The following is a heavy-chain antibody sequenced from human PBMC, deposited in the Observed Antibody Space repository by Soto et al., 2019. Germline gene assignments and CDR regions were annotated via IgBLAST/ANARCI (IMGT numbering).Heavy chain of an antibody. CDR3: AREFRKSYYYDSSGYYPFDY. V-gene: IGHV3-30*04. J-gene: IGHJ4*02. CDR2: ISYEGRNK. D-gene: IGHD3-22*01. CDR1: GFTFSSYA. Sequence: PGGALRLSCAASGFTFSSYAMHWVRQAPGKGVGVVAFISYEGRNKYYADSVKGRFTISRDNSKNTLYLQMNSLRAEDTAVYYCAREFRKSYYYDSSGYYPFDYWGQGNLVTVSS.